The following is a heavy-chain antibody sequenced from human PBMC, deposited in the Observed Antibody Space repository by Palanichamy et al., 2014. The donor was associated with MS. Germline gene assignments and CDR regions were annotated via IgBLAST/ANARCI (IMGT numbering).Heavy chain of an antibody. CDR3: AREGERLGYYGMDV. CDR2: INAGSGNT. J-gene: IGHJ6*02. Sequence: QVQLVQSGAEVKKPGASVKVSCKASGYTFTNYAMHWVRQAPGQRLEWMGWINAGSGNTKYSQKFQGRVTITRDTSASTAYMELSSLTSEDTAVFYCAREGERLGYYGMDVWGQGTTVTVS. V-gene: IGHV1-3*01. CDR1: GYTFTNYA. D-gene: IGHD1-26*01.